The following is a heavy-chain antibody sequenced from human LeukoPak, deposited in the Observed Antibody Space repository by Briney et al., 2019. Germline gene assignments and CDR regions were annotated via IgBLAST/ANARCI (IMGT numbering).Heavy chain of an antibody. V-gene: IGHV4-59*01. CDR1: GGSISSYY. CDR2: IYYSGST. Sequence: SETLSLTCTVSGGSISSYYWSWIRQPPGKGLVWIGYIYYSGSTNYNPSLKSRVTISVDTSKNQFSLKLSSVTAADTAVYYCARVERTGYSSSWYWYFDYWGQGTLVTVSS. CDR3: ARVERTGYSSSWYWYFDY. D-gene: IGHD6-13*01. J-gene: IGHJ4*02.